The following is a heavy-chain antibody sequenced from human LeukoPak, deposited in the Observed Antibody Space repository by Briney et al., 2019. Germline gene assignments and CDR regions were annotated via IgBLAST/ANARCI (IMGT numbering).Heavy chain of an antibody. Sequence: AASVKVSCKTSGYTFTSYAISWVRQAPGQGLEGMGWINTNTGNPTYAQGFAGRYVFSLDTSVSTAYLQISGLKADDTAVYYCGRDPKLGIRGYTYGYIDSWGQGTLVIVSS. CDR2: INTNTGNP. CDR1: GYTFTSYA. D-gene: IGHD5-18*01. CDR3: GRDPKLGIRGYTYGYIDS. J-gene: IGHJ4*02. V-gene: IGHV7-4-1*02.